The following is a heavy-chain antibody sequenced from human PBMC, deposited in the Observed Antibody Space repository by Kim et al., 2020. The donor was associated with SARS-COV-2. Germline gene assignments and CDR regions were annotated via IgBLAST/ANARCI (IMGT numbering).Heavy chain of an antibody. V-gene: IGHV3-74*01. CDR1: GFTFSSYW. CDR3: ARDDYDAAYYYYGMDV. J-gene: IGHJ6*02. Sequence: GGSLRLSCAASGFTFSSYWMHWVRQAPGKGLVWVSRINSDGSSTSYADSVKGRFTISRDNAKNTLYLQMNSLRAEDTAVYYCARDDYDAAYYYYGMDVWGQGTTVTVSS. CDR2: INSDGSST. D-gene: IGHD4-17*01.